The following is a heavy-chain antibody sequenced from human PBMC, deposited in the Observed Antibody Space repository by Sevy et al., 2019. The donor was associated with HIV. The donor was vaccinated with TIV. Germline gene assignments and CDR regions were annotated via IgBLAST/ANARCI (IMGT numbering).Heavy chain of an antibody. CDR1: GFTFNNYG. Sequence: GSLRLSCAASGFTFNNYGMHWVRQAPGKGLEWVAVMWYDGSNKYYADSVKGRFTISRDTSKSTLYLQMNSLRVEDTAVYYCARVSYGDYVDFFDYWGQGTLVTVSS. CDR2: MWYDGSNK. V-gene: IGHV3-33*01. D-gene: IGHD4-17*01. J-gene: IGHJ4*02. CDR3: ARVSYGDYVDFFDY.